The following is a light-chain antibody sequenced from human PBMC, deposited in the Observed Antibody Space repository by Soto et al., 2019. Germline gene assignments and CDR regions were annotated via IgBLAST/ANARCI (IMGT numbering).Light chain of an antibody. CDR3: QQYGSSRT. J-gene: IGKJ1*01. Sequence: ESVLTQSPGTLSLSPGERATLSCRASQSVSSSYLAWYQQKPGQAPRLLIDGASSRATGIPDRLSGSGSGTVFTLTISRLEPEDSAVYYCQQYGSSRTFGQGTKVDIK. V-gene: IGKV3-20*01. CDR2: GAS. CDR1: QSVSSSY.